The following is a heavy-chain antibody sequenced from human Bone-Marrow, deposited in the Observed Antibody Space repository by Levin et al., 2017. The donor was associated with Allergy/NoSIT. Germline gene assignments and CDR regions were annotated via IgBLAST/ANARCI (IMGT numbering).Heavy chain of an antibody. CDR2: INPNSGGT. J-gene: IGHJ4*02. CDR1: GYTFTGYY. CDR3: AREVSVYYGSGTYYNVPDLPYFDY. Sequence: GESLKISCKASGYTFTGYYIHWVRQAPGQGLEWMGRINPNSGGTNYAQKFQGRVTMTRDTSIRPAYMELSRLRSADTAVYYCAREVSVYYGSGTYYNVPDLPYFDYWGQGTLVTVSS. V-gene: IGHV1-2*06. D-gene: IGHD3-10*01.